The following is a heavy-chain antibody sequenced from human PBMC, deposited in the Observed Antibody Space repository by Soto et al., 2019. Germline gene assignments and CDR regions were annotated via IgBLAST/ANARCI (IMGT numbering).Heavy chain of an antibody. CDR3: AGAKGGRGAFDI. CDR1: GFTFSSYA. Sequence: GGSLRLSCAASGFTFSSYAMHWVRQAPGKGLEWVAVISYDGSNKYYADSVKGRFTISRDNSKNTLYLQMNSLRAEDTAVYYCAGAKGGRGAFDIWGQGTMVTVSS. D-gene: IGHD3-16*01. J-gene: IGHJ3*02. CDR2: ISYDGSNK. V-gene: IGHV3-30*04.